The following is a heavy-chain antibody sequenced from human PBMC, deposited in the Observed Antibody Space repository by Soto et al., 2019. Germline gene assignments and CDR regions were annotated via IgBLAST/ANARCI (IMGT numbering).Heavy chain of an antibody. CDR1: GFTFSSYS. V-gene: IGHV3-21*01. CDR2: ISSSSSYI. J-gene: IGHJ4*02. CDR3: ARGRVATIKALDY. Sequence: PGGSLRLSCAASGFTFSSYSMNWVRQAPGKGLEWVSSISSSSSYIYYADSVKGRFTISRDNAKNSLYLQMNSLSAEDTAVYYCARGRVATIKALDYWGQGTLVTVSS. D-gene: IGHD5-12*01.